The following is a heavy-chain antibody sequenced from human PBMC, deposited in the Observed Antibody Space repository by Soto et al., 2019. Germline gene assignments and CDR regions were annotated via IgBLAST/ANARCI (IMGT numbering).Heavy chain of an antibody. CDR1: GGSITSGGYC. V-gene: IGHV4-31*03. CDR3: AIDWDYFGSGTPPLLSK. J-gene: IGHJ4*02. CDR2: IYYSGST. D-gene: IGHD3-10*01. Sequence: QVQLQVSGPGLVKPSQNLSLTCTVSGGSITSGGYCWTWIRQHPVKGLEWMGNIYYSGSTSYNPSLTNRCTISIQTAKSQFSLNLSSVTSAETALYYCAIDWDYFGSGTPPLLSKWGQGTLVNFSS.